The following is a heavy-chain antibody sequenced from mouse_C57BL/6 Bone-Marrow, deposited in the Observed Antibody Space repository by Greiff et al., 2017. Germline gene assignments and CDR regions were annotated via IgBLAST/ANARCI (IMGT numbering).Heavy chain of an antibody. Sequence: VQLQQSGAELVRPGASVKLSCTASGFNIKDDYMHWVKQRPEQGLEWIGWIDPENGDTEYASKFQGKATITADTSSNTAYLQLSSLTSEDTAVYYCTTVEWLRRAYFDVWGTGTTRTASS. J-gene: IGHJ1*03. D-gene: IGHD2-2*01. CDR1: GFNIKDDY. V-gene: IGHV14-4*01. CDR2: IDPENGDT. CDR3: TTVEWLRRAYFDV.